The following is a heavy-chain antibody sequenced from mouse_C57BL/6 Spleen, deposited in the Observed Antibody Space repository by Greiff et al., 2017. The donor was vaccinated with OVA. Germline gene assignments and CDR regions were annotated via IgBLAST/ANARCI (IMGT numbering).Heavy chain of an antibody. Sequence: DVHLVESGGGLVQPGESLKLSCESNEYEFPSHDMSWVRKTPEKRLELVAAINSDGGSTYYPDTMERRFIISRDNTKKTLYLQMSSLRSEDTALYYCARRREDYGSSYGYFDVWGTGTTVTVSS. J-gene: IGHJ1*03. D-gene: IGHD1-1*01. V-gene: IGHV5-2*01. CDR3: ARRREDYGSSYGYFDV. CDR1: EYEFPSHD. CDR2: INSDGGST.